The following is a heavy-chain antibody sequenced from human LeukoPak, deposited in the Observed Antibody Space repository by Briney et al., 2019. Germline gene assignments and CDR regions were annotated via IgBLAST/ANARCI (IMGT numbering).Heavy chain of an antibody. CDR1: GYSFTSYW. J-gene: IGHJ4*02. CDR3: ARQIRSYDFWSGYSALDY. D-gene: IGHD3-3*01. Sequence: HGESLKISCKGSGYSFTSYWIGWVRQMPGKGLEWMGIIYPGDSDTRYSPSFQGQVTISADKSISTAYLQWSSLKASDTAMYYCARQIRSYDFWSGYSALDYWGQGTLVTVSS. V-gene: IGHV5-51*01. CDR2: IYPGDSDT.